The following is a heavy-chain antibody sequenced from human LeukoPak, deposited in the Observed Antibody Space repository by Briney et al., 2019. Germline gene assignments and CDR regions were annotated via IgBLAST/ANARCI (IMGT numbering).Heavy chain of an antibody. CDR2: IKQDGSER. CDR3: ARYGGSYYFDN. D-gene: IGHD1-26*01. J-gene: IGHJ4*02. Sequence: GGSLRLSCAASGFTFSNYSMSWVRQAPGKGLEWVANIKQDGSERYYVDSVKGRFTISRDNAKNSLYLQMNSLRAEDTAVYYCARYGGSYYFDNWGQGTLVTVSS. CDR1: GFTFSNYS. V-gene: IGHV3-7*01.